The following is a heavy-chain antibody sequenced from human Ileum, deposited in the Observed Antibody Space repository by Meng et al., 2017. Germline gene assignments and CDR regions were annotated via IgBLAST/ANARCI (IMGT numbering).Heavy chain of an antibody. J-gene: IGHJ5*02. Sequence: QPQLPESGPGLVKPSEALSLTCRVPGGSISTSGYYWGWIRQPPGKGLEWIGSIGHSGITYYTPSMKSRVTVSIDTSKSQCSLKLTSVTAADTAVYYCVRSSGWVRTGFDPWGQGTLVTVSS. CDR1: GGSISTSGYY. D-gene: IGHD6-19*01. CDR3: VRSSGWVRTGFDP. CDR2: IGHSGIT. V-gene: IGHV4-39*01.